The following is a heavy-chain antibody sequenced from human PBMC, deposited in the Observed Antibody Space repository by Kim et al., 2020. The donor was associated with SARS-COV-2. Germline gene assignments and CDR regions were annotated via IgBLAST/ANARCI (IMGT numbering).Heavy chain of an antibody. CDR3: ARGEDYGDVNLELGYWFDP. D-gene: IGHD4-17*01. CDR2: IYYSGST. J-gene: IGHJ5*02. CDR1: GGSISSGGYY. V-gene: IGHV4-31*03. Sequence: SETLSLTCTVSGGSISSGGYYWSWIRQHPGKGLEWIGYIYYSGSTYYNPSLKSRVTISVDTSKNQFSLKLSSVTAADTAVYYCARGEDYGDVNLELGYWFDPWGRGTLVTVSS.